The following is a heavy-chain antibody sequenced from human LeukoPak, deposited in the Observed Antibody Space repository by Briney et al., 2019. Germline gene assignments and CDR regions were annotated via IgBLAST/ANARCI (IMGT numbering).Heavy chain of an antibody. CDR1: GFTFDDYA. Sequence: GRSLRLSCAASGFTFDDYAMHWVRQAPGKGLEWVSGISWNSGSIGYADSVKGRFTISRDNAKNSLYLQMNSLRAEDTALYYCAKATVGATSYYYGMDVGGQGTTVTVSS. V-gene: IGHV3-9*01. D-gene: IGHD1-26*01. CDR2: ISWNSGSI. J-gene: IGHJ6*02. CDR3: AKATVGATSYYYGMDV.